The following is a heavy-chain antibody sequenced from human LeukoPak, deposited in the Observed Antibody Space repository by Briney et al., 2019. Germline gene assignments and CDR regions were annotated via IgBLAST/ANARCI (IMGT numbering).Heavy chain of an antibody. CDR1: GFTFSDC. Sequence: GGSLRLSCAASGFTFSDCMNWVRQAPGKGLEWISYIGIDSGNTNHADSVKGRFTISGDKAKNPLYLQMNSLRVEDTAVYYCARDYKYAFDNWGQGTLVTVSS. D-gene: IGHD5-24*01. J-gene: IGHJ4*02. CDR3: ARDYKYAFDN. V-gene: IGHV3-48*01. CDR2: IGIDSGNT.